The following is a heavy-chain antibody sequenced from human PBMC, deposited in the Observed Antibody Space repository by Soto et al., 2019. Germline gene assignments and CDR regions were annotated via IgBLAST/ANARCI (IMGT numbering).Heavy chain of an antibody. CDR2: IYYSGNT. D-gene: IGHD3-9*01. J-gene: IGHJ4*02. CDR1: GGSMSSGAYY. V-gene: IGHV4-31*03. CDR3: ASSYTGYLDN. Sequence: QVQLQESGPGLVKPSQTLSLTCTVSGGSMSSGAYYWNWIRQHPGQGLEWIGYIYYSGNTYYNPSLRSRITISVETSKNQCSLTLSSVTDADTAVYYCASSYTGYLDNWGQGTRVTVSS.